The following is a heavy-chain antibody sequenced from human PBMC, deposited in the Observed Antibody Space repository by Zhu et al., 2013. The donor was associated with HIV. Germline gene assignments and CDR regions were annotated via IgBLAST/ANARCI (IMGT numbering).Heavy chain of an antibody. Sequence: QVQLVQSGAEVKKPGASVKVSCKASGYTFTGYYIHWVRQAPGQGLEWMGWINSNSGGTNYAQRFQGRVTMTRDTSISTAYMELSRLRSDDTAVYYCARVRGEGDGAYYYHYMDVVGTKGPRSTVSS. CDR3: ARVRGEGDGAYYYHYMDV. J-gene: IGHJ6*03. V-gene: IGHV1-2*02. CDR1: GYTFTGYY. D-gene: IGHD3-10*01. CDR2: INSNSGGT.